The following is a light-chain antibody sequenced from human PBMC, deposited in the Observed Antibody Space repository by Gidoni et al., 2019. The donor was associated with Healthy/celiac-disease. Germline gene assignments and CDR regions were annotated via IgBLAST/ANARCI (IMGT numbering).Light chain of an antibody. Sequence: QMTQSPSSLSASVGDRVTITCQASQDISNYLNWYQQKPGKAPKLLIYDASNLETGVPSRFXXSGXXTDFXFTIXXXQPXXIATXYCQXXXNLXXTFXXXTKLEIK. CDR1: QDISNY. V-gene: IGKV1-33*01. CDR2: DAS. J-gene: IGKJ2*01. CDR3: QXXXNLXXT.